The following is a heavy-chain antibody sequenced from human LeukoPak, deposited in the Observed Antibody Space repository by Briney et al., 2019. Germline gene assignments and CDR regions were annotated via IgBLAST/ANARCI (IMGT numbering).Heavy chain of an antibody. CDR1: GGSISSGGYS. J-gene: IGHJ4*02. D-gene: IGHD3-16*01. Sequence: SETLSLTCAVSGGSISSGGYSWSWIRQPPGKGLEWIGYIYHSGSTYYNPSLKSRVTISVDRSKNQFSLKLSSLTAADTAVYYCARVNSSGGEDYWGQGTLVTVSS. V-gene: IGHV4-30-2*01. CDR3: ARVNSSGGEDY. CDR2: IYHSGST.